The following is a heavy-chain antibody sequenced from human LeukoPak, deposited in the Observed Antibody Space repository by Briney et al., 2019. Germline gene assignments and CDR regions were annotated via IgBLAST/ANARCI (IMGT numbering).Heavy chain of an antibody. CDR2: IYYSGST. D-gene: IGHD5-12*01. CDR1: GGSISSYY. J-gene: IGHJ4*02. V-gene: IGHV4-59*01. CDR3: ASSGYAQGYFDY. Sequence: PSETLSLTCTVSGGSISSYYWSWIRQPPGKGLEWIGYIYYSGSTNYNPSLKSRVTISVDTSKNQFSLKLSSVTAADTAVYYCASSGYAQGYFDYWGQGALVTVSS.